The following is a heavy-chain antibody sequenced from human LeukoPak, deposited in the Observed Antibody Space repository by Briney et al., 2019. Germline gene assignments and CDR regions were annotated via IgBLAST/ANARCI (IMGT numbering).Heavy chain of an antibody. D-gene: IGHD3-10*01. J-gene: IGHJ5*02. CDR3: ARQRGAGFDP. V-gene: IGHV4-34*01. CDR1: GGSFSGYY. Sequence: SETLSLTCAVYGGSFSGYYWSWIRQPPGKGLEWIGEINHSGNTNYNPSLKSRVTISVDTSKNQFSLKLSSVTAADTAVYYCARQRGAGFDPWGQGTLVTVSS. CDR2: INHSGNT.